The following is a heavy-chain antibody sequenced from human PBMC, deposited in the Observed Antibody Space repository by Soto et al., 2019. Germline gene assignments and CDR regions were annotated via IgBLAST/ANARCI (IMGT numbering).Heavy chain of an antibody. CDR1: GFTFSGYW. J-gene: IGHJ4*02. CDR3: ARWESSDWYLGI. V-gene: IGHV3-7*03. Sequence: EVQLVESGGGLVQPGGSLRLSCAGSGFTFSGYWMTWVRQPPGKGLEWVASVNQDGTQKFYVDSVKGRFTISRVNAKNSLFLQMISLRAEDTAVYYCARWESSDWYLGIWGQGTLVTVSS. CDR2: VNQDGTQK. D-gene: IGHD6-19*01.